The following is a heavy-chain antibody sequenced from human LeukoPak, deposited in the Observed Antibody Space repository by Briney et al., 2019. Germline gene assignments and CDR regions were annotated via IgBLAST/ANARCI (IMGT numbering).Heavy chain of an antibody. Sequence: SETLSLTCTVSGGSISSSSYYWGWIRQPPGKGLEWIGSIYYSGSTYYNPSLKSRVTISVDTSKNQFSLKLSSVTAADTAMYYCARHVYCSSTSCYRGAFDIWGQGTMVTVSS. CDR2: IYYSGST. CDR1: GGSISSSSYY. D-gene: IGHD2-2*01. J-gene: IGHJ3*02. CDR3: ARHVYCSSTSCYRGAFDI. V-gene: IGHV4-39*01.